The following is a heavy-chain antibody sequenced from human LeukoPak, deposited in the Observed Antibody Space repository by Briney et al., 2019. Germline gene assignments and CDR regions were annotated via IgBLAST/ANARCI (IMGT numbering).Heavy chain of an antibody. Sequence: KSSETLSLTCTVSGASFNSFYWSWIRQPPGKGLEWVGYIYYSGSTNYNPSLKSRVTISVDMSKNQFSLKLSSVTAADTALYYCARGPTKNYLDYWGQGTLVTVSS. CDR3: ARGPTKNYLDY. CDR1: GASFNSFY. CDR2: IYYSGST. J-gene: IGHJ4*02. V-gene: IGHV4-59*13.